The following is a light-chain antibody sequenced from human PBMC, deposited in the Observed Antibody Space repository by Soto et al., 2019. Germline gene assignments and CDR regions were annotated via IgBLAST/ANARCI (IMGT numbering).Light chain of an antibody. CDR1: QNINTN. CDR3: QQYKTWPLI. CDR2: GAF. V-gene: IGKV3-15*01. J-gene: IGKJ4*01. Sequence: EIVMTQSPDILSVFPGERATLSCKASQNINTNLAWYQQKPGRAPRLLIYGAFTRATGIPARFSGSGSGTEFPLTISSLQSEDLALYYCQQYKTWPLIFGGGTKVEIK.